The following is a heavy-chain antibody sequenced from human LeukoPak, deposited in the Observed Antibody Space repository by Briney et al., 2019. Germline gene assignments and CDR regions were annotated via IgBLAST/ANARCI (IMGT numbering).Heavy chain of an antibody. J-gene: IGHJ4*02. V-gene: IGHV4-34*01. CDR2: INHSGST. CDR1: GGSFSGYY. D-gene: IGHD6-13*01. Sequence: SETLSLTCAVYGGSFSGYYWSWIRQPPGKGLEWIGEINHSGSTNYNPSLKSRVTISVDTSKNQFSLKLSSVTAADTAVYYCARHSTTAGGYYFDYWGQGTLVTVSS. CDR3: ARHSTTAGGYYFDY.